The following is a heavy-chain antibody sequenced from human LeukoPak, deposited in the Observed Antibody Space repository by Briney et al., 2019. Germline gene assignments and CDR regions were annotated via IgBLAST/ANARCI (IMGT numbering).Heavy chain of an antibody. D-gene: IGHD2-2*01. Sequence: SVKVSCKASGGTFSSYTISWVRQAPGQGLEWMGRIIPILGIANYAQKFQGRVTITADKSTSTAYTELSSLRSEDTAVYYCARDLRGRIVVPAAVAFDIWGQGTMVTVSS. CDR3: ARDLRGRIVVPAAVAFDI. V-gene: IGHV1-69*04. J-gene: IGHJ3*02. CDR2: IIPILGIA. CDR1: GGTFSSYT.